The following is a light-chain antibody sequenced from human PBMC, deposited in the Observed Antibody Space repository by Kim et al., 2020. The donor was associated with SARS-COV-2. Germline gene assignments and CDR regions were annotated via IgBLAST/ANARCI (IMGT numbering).Light chain of an antibody. CDR2: GKN. J-gene: IGLJ2*01. Sequence: VALGQTVRITCQGYSLKSFYANRYQQKPGQAPVVVIYGKNNRPSGIPDRFSGSSPGNTASLTITGAQAEDEADYYCNSRDSSGNRVFGGGTQLTVL. CDR3: NSRDSSGNRV. V-gene: IGLV3-19*01. CDR1: SLKSFY.